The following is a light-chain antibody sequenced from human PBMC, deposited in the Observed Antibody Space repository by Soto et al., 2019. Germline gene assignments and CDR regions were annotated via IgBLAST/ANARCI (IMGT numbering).Light chain of an antibody. Sequence: QAFLTHPLSASGTPGQRVTISCSRSSSNIGSNTVNWYQQLPGTAPKLLIYSNNQRPSGVPDRFSGSKSGTSASLAISGLQSEDEADYYCAAWDDSLNGYVFGTGTKVTVL. CDR3: AAWDDSLNGYV. V-gene: IGLV1-44*01. CDR2: SNN. J-gene: IGLJ1*01. CDR1: SSNIGSNT.